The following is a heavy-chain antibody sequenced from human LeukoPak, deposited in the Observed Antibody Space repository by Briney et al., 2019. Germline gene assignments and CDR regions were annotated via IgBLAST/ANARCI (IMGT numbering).Heavy chain of an antibody. CDR1: GGSINSYY. J-gene: IGHJ4*02. CDR3: ARHRGIAAAGSPFDY. CDR2: IYYSGST. V-gene: IGHV4-59*08. D-gene: IGHD6-13*01. Sequence: SETLSLTCTVSGGSINSYYWSWIRQPPGKGLEWIGYIYYSGSTNYNPSLKSRVTISVDTSKNQFSLKLSSVTAADTAVYYCARHRGIAAAGSPFDYWGQGTLVTVSS.